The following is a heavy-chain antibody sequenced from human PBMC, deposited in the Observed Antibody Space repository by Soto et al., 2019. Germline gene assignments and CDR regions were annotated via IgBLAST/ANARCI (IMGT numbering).Heavy chain of an antibody. J-gene: IGHJ6*02. CDR2: IYYSGST. CDR1: GGSISSYY. V-gene: IGHV4-59*08. Sequence: LSLTCTVSGGSISSYYWSWIRQPPGKGLEWIGYIYYSGSTNYNPSLKSRVTISVDTSKNQFSLKLSSVTAADTAVYYSARLNWNDGYYYYYYGMDVWGQGTTVTVSS. D-gene: IGHD1-1*01. CDR3: ARLNWNDGYYYYYYGMDV.